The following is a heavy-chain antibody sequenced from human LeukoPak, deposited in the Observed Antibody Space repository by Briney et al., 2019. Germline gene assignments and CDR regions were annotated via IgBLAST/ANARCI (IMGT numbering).Heavy chain of an antibody. CDR2: IYYSGST. CDR3: ARGNSYYDSSGAFDY. D-gene: IGHD3-22*01. CDR1: GVSISPYY. J-gene: IGHJ4*02. V-gene: IGHV4-59*01. Sequence: SETLSLTCTVSGVSISPYYWSWIRQPPGKGLEWIGYIYYSGSTNYNPSLKSRVSMSVDTSKNQFSLKLNSVTAADTAVYYCARGNSYYDSSGAFDYWGQGTLVTVSS.